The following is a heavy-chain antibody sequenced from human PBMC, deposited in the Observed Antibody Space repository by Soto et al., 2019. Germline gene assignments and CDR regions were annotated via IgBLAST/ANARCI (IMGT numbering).Heavy chain of an antibody. CDR3: AGSHIVPRLFMYPYDY. CDR2: IYHSGST. Sequence: PSETLSLTCAVSGDSISRSYWWSWVRQFPGKGLEWIGEIYHSGSTIYNPSLQSRVTLSVDKSKNEFSLKMSSVTAADTAVYYCAGSHIVPRLFMYPYDYWGQGTPVTVSS. J-gene: IGHJ4*02. D-gene: IGHD6-6*01. CDR1: GDSISRSYW. V-gene: IGHV4-4*02.